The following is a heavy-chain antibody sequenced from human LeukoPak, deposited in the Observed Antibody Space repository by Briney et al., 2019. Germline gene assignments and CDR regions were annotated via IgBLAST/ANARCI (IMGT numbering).Heavy chain of an antibody. CDR3: ARGEEGLPPHY. CDR1: GGSFSGYY. J-gene: IGHJ4*02. D-gene: IGHD5-12*01. V-gene: IGHV4-34*01. CDR2: INHSGST. Sequence: SETLSLTCAVYGGSFSGYYWSWIRQPPGKGLEWIGEINHSGSTNYNPSLKSRVTISVDTSKNQFSLKLSSVTAADTAVYYCARGEEGLPPHYWGQGTLVTVSS.